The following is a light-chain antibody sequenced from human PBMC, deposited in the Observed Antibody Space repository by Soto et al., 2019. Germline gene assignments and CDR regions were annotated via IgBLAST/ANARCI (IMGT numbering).Light chain of an antibody. V-gene: IGLV2-11*01. Sequence: QSALTQPRSVSGSPGQSVTISCTGTSSDVGGYNHVSWYQQHPGKAPKLMIYDVSKRPSGVPDRFSGSKSGNTASLTISGLQAEDEADYYCCSYAGSYTEVFGTGTKVTVL. CDR2: DVS. CDR1: SSDVGGYNH. CDR3: CSYAGSYTEV. J-gene: IGLJ1*01.